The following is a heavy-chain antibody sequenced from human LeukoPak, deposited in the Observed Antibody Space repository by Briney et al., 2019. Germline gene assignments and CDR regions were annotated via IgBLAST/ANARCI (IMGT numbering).Heavy chain of an antibody. D-gene: IGHD3-10*01. V-gene: IGHV3-30*02. Sequence: TGGSLRLSCAASGFTFSSYGMHWVRQAPGKGLEWVAVIRYDGSNKYYADSVKGRFTISRDNSKNTLYLQMNSLRAEDTAVYYCAKDYYYGSGSYWPYYYYYYMDVWGKGTTATVSS. J-gene: IGHJ6*03. CDR2: IRYDGSNK. CDR3: AKDYYYGSGSYWPYYYYYYMDV. CDR1: GFTFSSYG.